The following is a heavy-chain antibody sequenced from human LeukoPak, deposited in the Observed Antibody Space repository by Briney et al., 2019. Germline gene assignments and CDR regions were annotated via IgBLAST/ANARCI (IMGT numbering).Heavy chain of an antibody. CDR2: ISGGSDDI. CDR1: GFSFSTST. CDR3: VRIPNNAGFPNWFDP. V-gene: IGHV3-21*01. J-gene: IGHJ5*02. D-gene: IGHD2-21*01. Sequence: GESLRPSCAASGFSFSTSTMNWIRQAPGKGLEWVSSISGGSDDIHYADSVKGRFTISRDNAKNSVYLQMNSLRAEDTTLYYCVRIPNNAGFPNWFDPWGQGTLVTVSS.